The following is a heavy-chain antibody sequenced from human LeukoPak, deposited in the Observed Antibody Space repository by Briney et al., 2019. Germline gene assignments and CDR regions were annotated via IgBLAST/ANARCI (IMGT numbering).Heavy chain of an antibody. J-gene: IGHJ6*03. V-gene: IGHV3-21*01. Sequence: PGGSLRLSCAASGFTFSSYSMNWVRQAPGKGLEWVSSISSSSSYIYYADSVKGRFTISRDNAKNSLYLQMNSLRAEDPAVYYCARDGPFVMDVWGKGTTVTVSS. CDR3: ARDGPFVMDV. CDR2: ISSSSSYI. CDR1: GFTFSSYS.